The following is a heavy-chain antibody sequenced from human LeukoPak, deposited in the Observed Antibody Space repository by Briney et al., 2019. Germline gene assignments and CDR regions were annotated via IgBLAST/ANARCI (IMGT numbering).Heavy chain of an antibody. V-gene: IGHV3-30-3*01. Sequence: GGSLRLSCAASGFTFSSYEMNWVRQAPGKGLEWVAVISYDGSNKYYADSVKGRFTISRDNSKNTLYLQMNSLRAEDTAVYYCARVFSIAARQGLDYWGQGTLVTVSS. CDR1: GFTFSSYE. J-gene: IGHJ4*02. CDR3: ARVFSIAARQGLDY. D-gene: IGHD6-6*01. CDR2: ISYDGSNK.